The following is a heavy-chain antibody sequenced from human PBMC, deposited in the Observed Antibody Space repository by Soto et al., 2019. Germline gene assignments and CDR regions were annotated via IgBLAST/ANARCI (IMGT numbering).Heavy chain of an antibody. V-gene: IGHV3-7*01. CDR3: ATYDVSDCETYRFRH. D-gene: IGHD3-16*02. Sequence: PGGSLRLSCRTSGLTSPTYLMSWVGQAPGKGLEWVANIKTDGSGEDYADALEGRFTISRDDTKNSLYLQMNSLRADDTAMYYCATYDVSDCETYRFRHWGQGTLVTVSS. J-gene: IGHJ4*02. CDR1: GLTSPTYL. CDR2: IKTDGSGE.